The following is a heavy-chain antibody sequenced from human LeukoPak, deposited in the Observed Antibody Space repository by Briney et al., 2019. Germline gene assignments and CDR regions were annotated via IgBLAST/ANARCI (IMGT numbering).Heavy chain of an antibody. CDR2: ISYAGTNK. J-gene: IGHJ5*02. V-gene: IGHV3-30-3*01. CDR1: GFTFSSYA. CDR3: ARDSVLGWFDP. Sequence: GGSLRLSCAASGFTFSSYAMHWVRQAPDKGLEWVAVISYAGTNKYYADSVKGRFTVSRDNSKNSLYLQMNSLRAEDTAVYYCARDSVLGWFDPWGQGTLVTVSS. D-gene: IGHD6-6*01.